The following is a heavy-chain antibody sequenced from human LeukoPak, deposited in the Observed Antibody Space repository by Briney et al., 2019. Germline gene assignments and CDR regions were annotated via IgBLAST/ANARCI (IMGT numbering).Heavy chain of an antibody. D-gene: IGHD6-13*01. J-gene: IGHJ4*02. CDR2: ISSSGSTI. Sequence: PGGSLRLSCAASGFTFSDYYMSWIRQAPGKGLEWVSYISSSGSTIYYADSVKGRFTISRDNAKNSLYLQMNSLRAEDTAVYYCAREVAAAAGTFLDCWGQGTLVTVSS. CDR3: AREVAAAAGTFLDC. V-gene: IGHV3-11*01. CDR1: GFTFSDYY.